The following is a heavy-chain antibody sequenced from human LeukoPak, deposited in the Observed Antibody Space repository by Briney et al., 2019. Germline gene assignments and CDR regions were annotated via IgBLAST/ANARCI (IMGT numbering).Heavy chain of an antibody. V-gene: IGHV3-21*01. CDR3: ASQGSTSPYY. J-gene: IGHJ4*02. CDR2: ISTSSTYI. D-gene: IGHD2-2*01. Sequence: GGSLRLSCAASGITFSSYSMNWVRQAPGKGLEWVSSISTSSTYIYYADSVRGRFTISRGNAKNSLYLQMNSLRAEDTAVYYCASQGSTSPYYWGQGTLVTVSS. CDR1: GITFSSYS.